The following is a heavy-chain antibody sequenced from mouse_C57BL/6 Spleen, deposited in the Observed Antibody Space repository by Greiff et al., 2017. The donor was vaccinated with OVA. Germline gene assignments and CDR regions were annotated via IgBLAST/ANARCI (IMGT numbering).Heavy chain of an antibody. V-gene: IGHV1-69*01. CDR3: ASAGNSAWFAY. Sequence: VQLKQPGAELVMPGASVKLSCKASGYTFTSYWMHWVKQRPGQGLEWIGEIDPSDSYTNYNQKFKGKSTLTVDKSSSTAYMQLSSLTSEDSAVYYCASAGNSAWFAYWGQGTLVTVSA. CDR1: GYTFTSYW. CDR2: IDPSDSYT. J-gene: IGHJ3*01.